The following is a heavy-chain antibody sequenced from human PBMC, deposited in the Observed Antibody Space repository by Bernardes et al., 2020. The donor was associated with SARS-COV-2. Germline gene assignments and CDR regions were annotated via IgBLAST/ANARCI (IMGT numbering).Heavy chain of an antibody. CDR2: ISSNGGST. D-gene: IGHD2-15*01. CDR1: GFTFSSYA. CDR3: ARGTCGGSCVSYYYGMDV. V-gene: IGHV3-64*01. Sequence: GGSLRLSCAASGFTFSSYAMHWVRQAPGKGLEYVSAISSNGGSTYYANSVKGRFTISRDNSKNTLYLQMGSLRAEDMAVYYCARGTCGGSCVSYYYGMDVWGQGTTVTVSS. J-gene: IGHJ6*02.